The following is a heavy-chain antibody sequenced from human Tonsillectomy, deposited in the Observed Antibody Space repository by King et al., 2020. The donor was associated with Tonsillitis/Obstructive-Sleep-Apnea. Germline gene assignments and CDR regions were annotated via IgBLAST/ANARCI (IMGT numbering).Heavy chain of an antibody. Sequence: VQLVESGSELKKPGASVKVSCKASGYTFTNYALNWVRQAPGQGLEWMGWINTNTVNPTYAQGFTGRVLFSLDTSVSTAYLEISTLKAEETALYYCAREEKTGGTTDRRLAFWFDPWGQGTLVSVSS. CDR2: INTNTVNP. CDR3: AREEKTGGTTDRRLAFWFDP. J-gene: IGHJ5*02. V-gene: IGHV7-4-1*02. CDR1: GYTFTNYA. D-gene: IGHD4-17*01.